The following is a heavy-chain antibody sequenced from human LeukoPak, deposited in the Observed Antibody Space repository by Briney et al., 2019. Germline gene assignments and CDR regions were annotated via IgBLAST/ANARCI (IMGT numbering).Heavy chain of an antibody. J-gene: IGHJ6*02. CDR2: IYYSGST. Sequence: SQTLSLTCTVSGGSISSGDYYWSWIHQPPGKGLEWIGYIYYSGSTYYNPSLKSRVTISVDTSKNQFSLKLSSVTAADTAVYYCARDGVVPAAIRPYYYYYGMDVWGQGTTVTVSS. CDR3: ARDGVVPAAIRPYYYYYGMDV. CDR1: GGSISSGDYY. V-gene: IGHV4-30-4*01. D-gene: IGHD2-2*02.